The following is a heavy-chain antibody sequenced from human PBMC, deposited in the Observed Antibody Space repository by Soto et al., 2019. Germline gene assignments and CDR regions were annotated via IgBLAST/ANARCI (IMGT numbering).Heavy chain of an antibody. Sequence: QAHLVESGGGVVQPGTSLRLSCTASGFPFSSRAMQWVRQAPGKGLQWVAVTSYDGDKQYYSDSVKGRFTTSRDNSKNTLYLHMSSLRAEDTAMYYCVPGVVYSLPPFDPWGQGTLVTVSS. J-gene: IGHJ5*02. CDR1: GFPFSSRA. D-gene: IGHD2-8*02. CDR3: VPGVVYSLPPFDP. V-gene: IGHV3-30*15. CDR2: TSYDGDKQ.